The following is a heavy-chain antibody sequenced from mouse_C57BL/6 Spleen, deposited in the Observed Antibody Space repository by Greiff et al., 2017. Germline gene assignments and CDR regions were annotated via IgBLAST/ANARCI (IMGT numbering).Heavy chain of an antibody. J-gene: IGHJ3*01. CDR1: GYTFTNYW. CDR2: IYPGGGYT. D-gene: IGHD2-4*01. CDR3: ARYDYDEKAWFAY. V-gene: IGHV1-63*01. Sequence: QVQLKESGAELVRPGTSVKMSCKASGYTFTNYWIGWAKQRPGHGLEWIGDIYPGGGYTNYNEKFKGKATLTADKSSSTAYMQFSSLTSEDSAIYYCARYDYDEKAWFAYGGQGTLVTVSA.